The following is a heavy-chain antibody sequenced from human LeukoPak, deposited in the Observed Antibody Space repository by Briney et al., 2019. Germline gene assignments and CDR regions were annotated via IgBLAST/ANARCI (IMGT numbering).Heavy chain of an antibody. CDR3: ARASGSYSSARIFDY. D-gene: IGHD1-26*01. Sequence: SETLSLTCTVSGYSISSGYYWGWIRQPPGKGLEWIGSIYHSGSTYYNPSLKSRVTISVDTSKNQFSLKLSSVTAADTAVYYCARASGSYSSARIFDYWGQGTLVTVSS. J-gene: IGHJ4*02. CDR2: IYHSGST. CDR1: GYSISSGYY. V-gene: IGHV4-38-2*02.